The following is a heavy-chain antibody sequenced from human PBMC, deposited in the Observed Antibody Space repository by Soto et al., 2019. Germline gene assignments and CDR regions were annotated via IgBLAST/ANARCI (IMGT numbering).Heavy chain of an antibody. CDR3: ARMGYSSSSGDPRFDP. CDR2: TYYRSKWYN. Sequence: SQTLARTGAISGDSVSSNSAAWNWIRQSPSRGLEWLGRTYYRSKWYNDYAVSVKSRITINPDTSKNQFSLQLNSVTPEDTAVYYCARMGYSSSSGDPRFDPWGQGTLVTVSS. CDR1: GDSVSSNSAA. V-gene: IGHV6-1*01. J-gene: IGHJ5*02. D-gene: IGHD6-13*01.